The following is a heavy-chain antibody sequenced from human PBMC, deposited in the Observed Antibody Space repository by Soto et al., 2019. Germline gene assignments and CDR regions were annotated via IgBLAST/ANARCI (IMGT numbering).Heavy chain of an antibody. V-gene: IGHV1-69*12. D-gene: IGHD2-15*01. Sequence: QVQLVQSGAEVKKPGSSVKVSCKASGGTFSSDSFSWVRQAPGQGLEWMGGIIPMFDTPIYAQKFQDRVTITADDSTLTAYMPLRSLRSGDTAVYYWARSGGLARDFNYWGQGSLVTVSS. CDR3: ARSGGLARDFNY. CDR2: IIPMFDTP. CDR1: GGTFSSDS. J-gene: IGHJ4*02.